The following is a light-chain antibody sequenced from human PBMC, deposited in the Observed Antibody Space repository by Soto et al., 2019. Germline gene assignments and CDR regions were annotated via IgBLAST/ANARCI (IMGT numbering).Light chain of an antibody. CDR2: EVS. J-gene: IGLJ1*01. Sequence: QSALTQPASVSGSPGQSITISCTGTSSDIGNYDFVSWYQQVPGTAPKAMIYEVSSRPSGVSNRFSGSKSGNTASLTISGLQAEDEAYYYCSSYTSSSTPFYVFGTGTKLTVL. CDR1: SSDIGNYDF. CDR3: SSYTSSSTPFYV. V-gene: IGLV2-14*01.